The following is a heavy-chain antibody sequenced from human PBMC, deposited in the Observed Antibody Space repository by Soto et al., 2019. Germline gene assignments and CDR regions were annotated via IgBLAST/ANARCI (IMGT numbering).Heavy chain of an antibody. CDR2: IYWDDDK. V-gene: IGHV2-5*02. Sequence: GSGPTLVNPTQTLTLTCTFSGFSLSTSGVGVGWIRQPPGKALEWLALIYWDDDKRYSPSLKSRLTITKDTSKNQVVLTMTNMDPVDTATYYCAHSSYDILTGYLYYFDYWGQGTLVTVSS. J-gene: IGHJ4*02. CDR3: AHSSYDILTGYLYYFDY. CDR1: GFSLSTSGVG. D-gene: IGHD3-9*01.